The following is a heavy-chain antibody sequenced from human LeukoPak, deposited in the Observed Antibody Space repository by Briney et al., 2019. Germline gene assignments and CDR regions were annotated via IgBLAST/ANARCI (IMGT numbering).Heavy chain of an antibody. CDR2: IYYSGST. CDR1: GFTFSSYW. J-gene: IGHJ6*02. CDR3: ARAISTQYYYYYYGMDV. D-gene: IGHD5-24*01. Sequence: GSLRLSCAASGFTFSSYWMSWIRQPPGKGLEWIGSIYYSGSTYYNPSLKSRVTISVDTSKNQFSLKLSSVTAADTAVYYCARAISTQYYYYYYGMDVWGQGTTVTVSS. V-gene: IGHV4-39*07.